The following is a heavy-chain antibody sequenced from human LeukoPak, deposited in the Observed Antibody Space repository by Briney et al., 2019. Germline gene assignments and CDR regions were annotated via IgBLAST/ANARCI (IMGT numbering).Heavy chain of an antibody. CDR3: AKEEGNTLGDY. D-gene: IGHD7-27*01. CDR1: GFTFSSYG. V-gene: IGHV3-30*02. J-gene: IGHJ4*02. Sequence: GGSLRLSCAASGFTFSSYGMHWVRQAPGKGLEWVAFIRYDGSNKNYADSVKGRFIISRDNSKNILYLQMNSLRVEDTAMYYCAKEEGNTLGDYWGQGTLVTVSS. CDR2: IRYDGSNK.